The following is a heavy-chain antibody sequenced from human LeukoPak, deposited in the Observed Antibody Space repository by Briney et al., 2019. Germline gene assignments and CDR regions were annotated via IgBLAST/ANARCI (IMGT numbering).Heavy chain of an antibody. V-gene: IGHV3-7*01. CDR1: GFTFSEYW. D-gene: IGHD2-15*01. J-gene: IGHJ4*02. Sequence: GGSLRLSCGASGFTFSEYWLTWVRQAPRRGPEWVANIKGDGSKIYYVDSVKGRFTISRDNDKNSLYLQMNNLRVEDTAVYHCARDGSCFDFWGQGALVTVSS. CDR3: ARDGSCFDF. CDR2: IKGDGSKI.